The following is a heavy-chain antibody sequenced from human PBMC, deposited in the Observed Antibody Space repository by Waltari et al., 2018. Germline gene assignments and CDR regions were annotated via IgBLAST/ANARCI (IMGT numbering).Heavy chain of an antibody. D-gene: IGHD4-4*01. V-gene: IGHV4-59*08. J-gene: IGHJ5*02. CDR3: ARFIRLQLDWFDP. Sequence: QVQLQESGPGLVKPSETLSLTCTVSGGPTSGYYWSWIRQPPGKGLAWIGYIYYSGSIKYNPSLKSRVTISLDTPKNQFSLKLSSVTAADTAVYYCARFIRLQLDWFDPWGQGALVTVSS. CDR2: IYYSGSI. CDR1: GGPTSGYY.